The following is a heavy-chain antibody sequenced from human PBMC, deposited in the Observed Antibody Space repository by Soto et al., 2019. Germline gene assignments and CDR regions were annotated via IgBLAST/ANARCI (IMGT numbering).Heavy chain of an antibody. V-gene: IGHV4-30-2*01. CDR1: GGSFSTTGSS. Sequence: LSLTCAVYGGSFSTTGSSWMWIRQPPGKGLEWLGYISYLGITYYNPSLKSRGSMSVDRSKNQFSLSLNSVTAADTALYYCARDYCRGGSCYVAYWGQGAPVTVSS. D-gene: IGHD2-15*01. CDR3: ARDYCRGGSCYVAY. CDR2: ISYLGIT. J-gene: IGHJ4*02.